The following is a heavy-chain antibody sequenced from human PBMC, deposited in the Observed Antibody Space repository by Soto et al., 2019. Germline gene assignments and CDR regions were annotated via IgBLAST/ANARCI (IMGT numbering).Heavy chain of an antibody. CDR3: ARLYDSSGYYWVDY. Sequence: QVQLVQSGAEVKKPGSSVKVSCKASGGTFSSYAISWVRQAPGQGLEWMGGIIPIFGTANYAQKFQGRVTITADESTSPAYMELSSRRSEDTAVYYCARLYDSSGYYWVDYWGQGTLVTVSS. CDR2: IIPIFGTA. CDR1: GGTFSSYA. J-gene: IGHJ4*02. D-gene: IGHD3-22*01. V-gene: IGHV1-69*01.